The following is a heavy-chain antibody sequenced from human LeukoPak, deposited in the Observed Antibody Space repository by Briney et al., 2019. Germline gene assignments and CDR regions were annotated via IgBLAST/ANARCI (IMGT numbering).Heavy chain of an antibody. Sequence: SETLSLTCTVSGDSISSYYWSWIRQPPGKGLEWIGYIYYSGSTNYNPSLKSRVTISVDTSKNQFSLKLSSVTAADTAVCYCARGASSWYPYYYYYYYMDVWGKGTTVTISS. CDR2: IYYSGST. V-gene: IGHV4-59*01. CDR3: ARGASSWYPYYYYYYYMDV. J-gene: IGHJ6*03. D-gene: IGHD6-13*01. CDR1: GDSISSYY.